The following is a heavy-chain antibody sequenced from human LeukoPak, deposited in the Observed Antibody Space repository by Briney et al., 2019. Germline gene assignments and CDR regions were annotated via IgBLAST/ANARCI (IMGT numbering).Heavy chain of an antibody. J-gene: IGHJ6*03. V-gene: IGHV3-74*01. Sequence: PGGSLRLSCAASGFTFSSYWLHWVRQVPGKGLVWVSHINSDGSRTTYADSVEGRFTISRDNAKNTLYLQMNSLRAEDTAVYYCARAGNPIFYYYMDVWGKGITVTVSS. CDR1: GFTFSSYW. CDR3: ARAGNPIFYYYMDV. CDR2: INSDGSRT.